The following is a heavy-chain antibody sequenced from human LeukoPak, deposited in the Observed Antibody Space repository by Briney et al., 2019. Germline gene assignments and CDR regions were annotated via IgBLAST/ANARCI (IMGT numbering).Heavy chain of an antibody. CDR1: GFTFSIHW. CDR3: ASGITAEESVAIDY. V-gene: IGHV3-74*03. D-gene: IGHD1-14*01. CDR2: INSDGGIT. J-gene: IGHJ4*02. Sequence: GSLRLSCAVSGFTFSIHWMYWVRQAPGKGLVFVSRINSDGGITKYADSVKGRFTIARDNAKNMLYLEMNSLRVDDTAVYYCASGITAEESVAIDYWGQGTVVTVSS.